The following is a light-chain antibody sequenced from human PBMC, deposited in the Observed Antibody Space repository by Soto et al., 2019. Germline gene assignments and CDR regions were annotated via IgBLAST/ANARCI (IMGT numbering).Light chain of an antibody. CDR1: QSVSSTY. J-gene: IGKJ2*01. V-gene: IGKV3-20*01. CDR3: QYHSNSSQT. Sequence: EIVLTQSPGTLSLSPGERVTLSCRASQSVSSTYLAWYQQKPGQDPRLLIYGASTRATGIPDRFSGSGSGTDFTLTISRLEPEDFAVYYCQYHSNSSQTFGQGTKLEIK. CDR2: GAS.